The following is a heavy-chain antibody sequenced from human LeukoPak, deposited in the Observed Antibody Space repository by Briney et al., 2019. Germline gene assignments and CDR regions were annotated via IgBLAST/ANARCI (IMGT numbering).Heavy chain of an antibody. J-gene: IGHJ4*02. Sequence: QPGGSLRLSCAASGFTVSSNYMSWVRQAPGKGLEWVSVIYSGGSTYYADSVKGRFTISRDNSKNTLYLQMNSLRAEDTAVYYCAGRGYDSSGYYLPDYWGQGTLVTVSS. D-gene: IGHD3-22*01. CDR2: IYSGGST. V-gene: IGHV3-53*01. CDR3: AGRGYDSSGYYLPDY. CDR1: GFTVSSNY.